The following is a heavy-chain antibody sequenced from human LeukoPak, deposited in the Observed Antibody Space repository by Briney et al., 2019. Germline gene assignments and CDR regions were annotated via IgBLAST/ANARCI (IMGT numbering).Heavy chain of an antibody. D-gene: IGHD5-18*01. CDR1: GFTFSSYS. V-gene: IGHV3-21*01. Sequence: GGSLRLSCAASGFTFSSYSMNWVRQAPGKGLEWVSSISSSSNYIYYADSVKGRFTISRGNAKNSLYLQMNSLRAEDTAVYYCARDARGGYTYGGLDQWGQGTLVTVSS. J-gene: IGHJ4*02. CDR2: ISSSSNYI. CDR3: ARDARGGYTYGGLDQ.